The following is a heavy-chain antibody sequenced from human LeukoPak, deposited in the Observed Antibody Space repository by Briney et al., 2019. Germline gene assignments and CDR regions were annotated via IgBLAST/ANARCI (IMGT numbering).Heavy chain of an antibody. CDR1: GGTFSSYA. CDR2: IIPILGIA. J-gene: IGHJ4*02. V-gene: IGHV1-69*04. Sequence: SVKVSCKASGGTFSSYAISWVRQAPGQGLEWMGRIIPILGIANYAQKFQGRVTMTEDTSTDTAYMELSSLRSEDTAVYYCATARNYYDSSGYPYWGQGTLVTVSS. D-gene: IGHD3-22*01. CDR3: ATARNYYDSSGYPY.